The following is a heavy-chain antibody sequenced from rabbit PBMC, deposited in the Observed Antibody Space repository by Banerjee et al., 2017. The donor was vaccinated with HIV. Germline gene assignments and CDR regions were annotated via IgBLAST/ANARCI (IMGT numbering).Heavy chain of an antibody. CDR1: GFDFSNNYW. D-gene: IGHD8-1*01. CDR2: IVAGSGGII. Sequence: QEQLVESGGGLVKPGASLTLTCKASGFDFSNNYWICWVRQAPGKGLEWIACIVAGSGGIIYYASWAKGRFTISKTSSTTVTLQMTSLTAADTATYFCARSDAGGSSYTRGFGWWGQGTLVTVS. V-gene: IGHV1S45*01. J-gene: IGHJ3*01. CDR3: ARSDAGGSSYTRGFGW.